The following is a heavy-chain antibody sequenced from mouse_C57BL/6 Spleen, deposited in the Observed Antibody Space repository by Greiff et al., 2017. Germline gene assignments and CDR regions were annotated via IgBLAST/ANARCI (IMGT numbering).Heavy chain of an antibody. CDR3: ARGTYYYGSSYDYFDY. CDR2: FHPYNDDT. J-gene: IGHJ2*01. V-gene: IGHV1-47*01. D-gene: IGHD1-1*01. CDR1: GYTFTTYP. Sequence: QVQLKESGAELVKPGASVKMSCKASGYTFTTYPIEWMKQNHGKSLEWIGNFHPYNDDTKYNEKFKGKATLTVEKSSSTVYLELSRLTSDDSAVYYCARGTYYYGSSYDYFDYWGQGTTLTVSS.